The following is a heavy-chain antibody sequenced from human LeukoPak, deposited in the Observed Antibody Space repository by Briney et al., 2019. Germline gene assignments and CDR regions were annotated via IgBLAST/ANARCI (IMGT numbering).Heavy chain of an antibody. CDR3: AREGSSWFSRYFDY. Sequence: PSETLSLTCAVYGGSFSGYYWSWIRQPPGKGLEWIGEINHSGSTNYNPSLKSGVTISVDTSKNQFSLKLSSVTAPDTAVYYCAREGSSWFSRYFDYWGQGTLVTVSS. CDR1: GGSFSGYY. J-gene: IGHJ4*02. V-gene: IGHV4-34*01. CDR2: INHSGST. D-gene: IGHD6-13*01.